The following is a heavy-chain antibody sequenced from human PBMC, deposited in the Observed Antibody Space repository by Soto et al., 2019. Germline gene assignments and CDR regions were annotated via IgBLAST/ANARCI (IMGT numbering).Heavy chain of an antibody. CDR1: GFTFSSYA. CDR3: AKVKRYCSGGSCYSYYYYGMDV. D-gene: IGHD2-15*01. CDR2: ISGSGGST. V-gene: IGHV3-23*01. J-gene: IGHJ6*02. Sequence: PGGSLRLSCAASGFTFSSYAMSWVRQAPGKGLEWVSAISGSGGSTYYADSVKGRFTISRDNSKNTLYLQMNSLRAEDTAVYYCAKVKRYCSGGSCYSYYYYGMDVWGQGTTVTVSS.